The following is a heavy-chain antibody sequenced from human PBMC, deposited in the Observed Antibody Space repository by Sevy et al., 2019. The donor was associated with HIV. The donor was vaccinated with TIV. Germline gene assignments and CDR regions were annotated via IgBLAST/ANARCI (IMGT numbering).Heavy chain of an antibody. Sequence: KQSETLSLTCTVSGGSISSGSYYWSWIRQPAGKGLEWIGRIYTSGSTNYNPSLKSRVTISVDTSKNQFSLKLGSVTAADTAVYYCASSTRHKYSSSWYGPDYWGQGTLVTVSS. CDR3: ASSTRHKYSSSWYGPDY. CDR2: IYTSGST. V-gene: IGHV4-61*02. D-gene: IGHD6-13*01. J-gene: IGHJ4*02. CDR1: GGSISSGSYY.